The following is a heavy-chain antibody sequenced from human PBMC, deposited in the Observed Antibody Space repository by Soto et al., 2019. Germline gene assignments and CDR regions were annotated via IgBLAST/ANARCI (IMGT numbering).Heavy chain of an antibody. J-gene: IGHJ4*02. CDR1: GFTFDDYA. CDR2: ISWNSGSI. V-gene: IGHV3-9*01. CDR3: AKDSAYSSGWLDY. Sequence: SLRLSCAASGFTFDDYAMHWVRQAPGKGLEWVSGISWNSGSIGYADSVKGRFTISRDNAKNSLYLQMNSLRAEDTALYYCAKDSAYSSGWLDYWGQGTLVTVSS. D-gene: IGHD6-19*01.